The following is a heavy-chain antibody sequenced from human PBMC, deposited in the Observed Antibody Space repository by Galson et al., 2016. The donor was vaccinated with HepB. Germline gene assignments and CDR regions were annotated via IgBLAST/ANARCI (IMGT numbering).Heavy chain of an antibody. Sequence: SLRLSCAASGFTFSNYAMFWVRQGPGKGLEYVSVIGSDGVSTYYPDPVKGRVTISRDNPENTLYLQMTSLRPEDTAFYYCVKNGIEYGNSGYFEVWGQGTLVIVSS. CDR1: GFTFSNYA. D-gene: IGHD4-23*01. J-gene: IGHJ4*02. V-gene: IGHV3-64D*06. CDR2: IGSDGVST. CDR3: VKNGIEYGNSGYFEV.